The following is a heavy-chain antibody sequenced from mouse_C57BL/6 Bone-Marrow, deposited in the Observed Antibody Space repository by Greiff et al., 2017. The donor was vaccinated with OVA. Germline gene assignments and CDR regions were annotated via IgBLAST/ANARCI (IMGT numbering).Heavy chain of an antibody. V-gene: IGHV5-6*01. D-gene: IGHD2-5*01. Sequence: EVQVVESGGDLVKPGGSLKLSCAASGFTFSSYGMSWVRQTPDKRLEWVATISSGGSYTYYPDSVKGRFTISRDNAKNTLYLQMSSLKSEDTAMDYCARPYSNYGYWYFDVWGTGTTVTVSS. J-gene: IGHJ1*03. CDR3: ARPYSNYGYWYFDV. CDR1: GFTFSSYG. CDR2: ISSGGSYT.